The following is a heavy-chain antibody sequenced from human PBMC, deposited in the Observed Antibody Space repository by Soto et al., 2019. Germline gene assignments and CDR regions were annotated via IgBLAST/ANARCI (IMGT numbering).Heavy chain of an antibody. V-gene: IGHV3-48*03. Sequence: EVQLVESGGGLVQPGGSQRLSCVASGFTFSSSEMYWVRQAPGKGLEWVSYIHPAGQPIFYADSVKGRFTISRDNAKNSLYLQINSLRAEDTAVYYCARRGSSWGQGTMVTVSS. D-gene: IGHD2-2*01. J-gene: IGHJ3*01. CDR3: ARRGSS. CDR2: IHPAGQPI. CDR1: GFTFSSSE.